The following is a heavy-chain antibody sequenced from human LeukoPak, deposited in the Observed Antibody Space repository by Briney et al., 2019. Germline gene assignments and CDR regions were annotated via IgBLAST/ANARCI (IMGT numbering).Heavy chain of an antibody. CDR2: ISWNSGSI. J-gene: IGHJ6*03. Sequence: GGSLRLSCAASGFTFDDYAMHWVRQAPGKGLEWVSGISWNSGSIGHADSVKGRFTISRDNAKNSLYLQMNSLRAEDTALYYCAKDGTHRSEPYYYYYCMDVWGKGTTVTVSS. V-gene: IGHV3-9*01. D-gene: IGHD1-14*01. CDR1: GFTFDDYA. CDR3: AKDGTHRSEPYYYYYCMDV.